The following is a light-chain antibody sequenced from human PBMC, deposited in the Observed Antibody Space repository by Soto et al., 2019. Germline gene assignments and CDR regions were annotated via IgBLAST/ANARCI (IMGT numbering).Light chain of an antibody. CDR3: QQYDYWPWT. CDR1: QSISSN. CDR2: GAS. Sequence: EIVMTQSPATLSVSPGERATLSCRASQSISSNLAWYQPKPGQAPRLLIYGASTRATGIPAGFSGSGSGTEFTLTISRLQSEDSAVYYCQQYDYWPWTFGQGTKVEIK. V-gene: IGKV3-15*01. J-gene: IGKJ1*01.